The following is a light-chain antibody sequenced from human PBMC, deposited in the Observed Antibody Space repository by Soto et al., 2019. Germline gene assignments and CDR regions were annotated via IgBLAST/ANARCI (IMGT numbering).Light chain of an antibody. V-gene: IGLV2-14*01. CDR2: DVS. CDR1: SSDVGGYNY. CDR3: SSYTSSSTLV. J-gene: IGLJ2*01. Sequence: QSALTQPASVSGSPGHSITISCTGTSSDVGGYNYVSWYQQHPGKAPKLMIYDVSNRPSGVSNRFSGSTSGNTASLTISGLQAEDEADYYCSSYTSSSTLVFGGGTKLTVL.